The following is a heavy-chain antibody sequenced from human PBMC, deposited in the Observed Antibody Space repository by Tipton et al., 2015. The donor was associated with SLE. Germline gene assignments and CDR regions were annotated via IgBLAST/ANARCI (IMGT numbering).Heavy chain of an antibody. Sequence: TLSLTCAVSSYSISNDNWWGWIRQPPGKGLEWIGSIYYSGSTYYNPSLKSRVTISLDTSKNQFSLRLSSVTAADAAVYFCARSRGLGACSVDNCYDYDFGMDVWGQGTTVTVSS. CDR2: IYYSGST. CDR3: ARSRGLGACSVDNCYDYDFGMDV. V-gene: IGHV4-28*01. D-gene: IGHD2-15*01. J-gene: IGHJ6*02. CDR1: SYSISNDNW.